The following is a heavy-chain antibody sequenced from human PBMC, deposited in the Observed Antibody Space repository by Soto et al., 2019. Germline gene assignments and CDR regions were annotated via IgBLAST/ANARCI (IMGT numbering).Heavy chain of an antibody. J-gene: IGHJ6*02. V-gene: IGHV3-66*01. CDR1: GFSVSLDY. CDR3: TRSPPPDPV. CDR2: LSTDGRT. Sequence: GGSPRISCAASGFSVSLDYMSWVRQAPGKGPEWLSILSTDGRTYHEDSVKGRFSIYRDNSKNTLYLQMNSLRVEDTAVYFCTRSPPPDPVSCQAISLTVAS.